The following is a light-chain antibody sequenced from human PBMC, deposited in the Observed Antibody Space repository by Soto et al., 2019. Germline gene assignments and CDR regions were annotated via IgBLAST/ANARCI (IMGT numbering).Light chain of an antibody. J-gene: IGKJ4*01. CDR2: GAS. CDR1: PSVSGSN. Sequence: EIVLTQSPGTLSLSPGERATLSCRASPSVSGSNLAWYQQKPGQAPRLVIYGASNRATGIPARFTGGGSGTDFTLTITSLEPEDFAVYYCQQRNPLTFGGGTKVDIK. V-gene: IGKV3-11*01. CDR3: QQRNPLT.